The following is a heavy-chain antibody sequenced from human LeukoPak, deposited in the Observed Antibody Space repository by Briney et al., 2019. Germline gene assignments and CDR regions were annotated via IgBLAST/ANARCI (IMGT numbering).Heavy chain of an antibody. CDR2: IWYDGSNK. V-gene: IGHV3-33*01. D-gene: IGHD3-22*01. J-gene: IGHJ4*02. Sequence: GGSLRLSCAASGFTFNNYGMHWVRQAPGKGLEWVAVIWYDGSNKYYADSVKGRFIISRDNSKNTLYLQMNGLRAEDTAVYYCARAPFAGYYAGSGYPDYWGQGTLVTVPS. CDR1: GFTFNNYG. CDR3: ARAPFAGYYAGSGYPDY.